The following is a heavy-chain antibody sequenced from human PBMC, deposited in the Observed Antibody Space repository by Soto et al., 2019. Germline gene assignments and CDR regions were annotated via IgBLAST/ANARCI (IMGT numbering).Heavy chain of an antibody. CDR3: ARDFPGSPLRFLEWLSNNAFDI. D-gene: IGHD3-3*01. CDR1: GFTFSSYS. V-gene: IGHV3-21*01. Sequence: GGSLRLSCAASGFTFSSYSMNWVRQAPGKGLEWVSSISSSSSYIYYADSVKGRFTISRDNAKNSLYLQMNSLRAEDTAVYYCARDFPGSPLRFLEWLSNNAFDIWGQGTTVTV. CDR2: ISSSSSYI. J-gene: IGHJ3*02.